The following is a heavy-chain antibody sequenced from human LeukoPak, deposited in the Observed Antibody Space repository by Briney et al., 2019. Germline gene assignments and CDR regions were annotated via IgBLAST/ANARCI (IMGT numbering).Heavy chain of an antibody. CDR3: ARGTKRSYYYYGMDV. CDR1: GGSFSGYY. CDR2: INHSGST. J-gene: IGHJ6*02. D-gene: IGHD5-24*01. Sequence: SETLSLTCAVYGGSFSGYYWSWIRQPPGKGLEWIGEINHSGSTNYNPSLKSRVTISVDTSKNQFSLKLSSVTAADTAVYYCARGTKRSYYYYGMDVWGQGTTVTVYS. V-gene: IGHV4-34*01.